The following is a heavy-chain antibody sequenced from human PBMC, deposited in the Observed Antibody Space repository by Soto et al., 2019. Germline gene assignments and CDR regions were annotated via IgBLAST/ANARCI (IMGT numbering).Heavy chain of an antibody. CDR2: ISSSSSYI. D-gene: IGHD3-9*01. CDR3: ARGGPMGYFDWPPAGYAFDI. V-gene: IGHV3-21*01. J-gene: IGHJ3*02. Sequence: EVQLVESGGGLVKPGGSLRLSCAASGFTFSSYSMNWVRQAPGKGLEWVSSISSSSSYIYYADSVKGRFTISRDNAKNSLYLQMNGLRAEDTAVYYCARGGPMGYFDWPPAGYAFDIWGQGTMVTVSS. CDR1: GFTFSSYS.